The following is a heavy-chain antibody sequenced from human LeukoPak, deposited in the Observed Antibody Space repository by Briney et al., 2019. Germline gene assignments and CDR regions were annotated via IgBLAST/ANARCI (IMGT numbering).Heavy chain of an antibody. Sequence: GASVKVSCKASGYSFTSYGISWVRQAPGQGLEWMGWINPNSGGTNYAQKFQGRVTMTRDTSISTAYMELSRLRSDDTAVYYCARIPRNRYGPDYWGQGTLVTVSS. D-gene: IGHD2-15*01. CDR2: INPNSGGT. CDR3: ARIPRNRYGPDY. CDR1: GYSFTSYG. J-gene: IGHJ4*02. V-gene: IGHV1-2*02.